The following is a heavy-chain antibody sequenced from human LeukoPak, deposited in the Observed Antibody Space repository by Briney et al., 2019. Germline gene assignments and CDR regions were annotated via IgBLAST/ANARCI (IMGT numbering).Heavy chain of an antibody. V-gene: IGHV3-53*01. J-gene: IGHJ5*01. D-gene: IGHD2-15*01. CDR3: ARESPTSGIDS. CDR1: GISVESNY. Sequence: PGGSLRLSCSASGISVESNYMSWVRQAPGKGLEWVSLIYKNGKEYYAESAKGRFSISRDISKNSLDLQMNRLRGDDTAVYYCARESPTSGIDSWGQGTRAIVSS. CDR2: IYKNGKE.